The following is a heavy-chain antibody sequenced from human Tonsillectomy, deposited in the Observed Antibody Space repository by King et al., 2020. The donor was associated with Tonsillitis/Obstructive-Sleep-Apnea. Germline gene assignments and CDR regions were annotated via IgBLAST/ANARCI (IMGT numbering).Heavy chain of an antibody. Sequence: HVQLVESGGGVVQPGRSLRLSCAASGFTFSSYGMHWVRQAPGKGLEWVAVIWYDGSNKYYADSVKGRFTISRDNSKNTLYLQMNSLRAEDTAVYYCARAGYDTNAFDIWGQGTMVTVSS. D-gene: IGHD5-12*01. J-gene: IGHJ3*02. CDR1: GFTFSSYG. CDR3: ARAGYDTNAFDI. V-gene: IGHV3-33*01. CDR2: IWYDGSNK.